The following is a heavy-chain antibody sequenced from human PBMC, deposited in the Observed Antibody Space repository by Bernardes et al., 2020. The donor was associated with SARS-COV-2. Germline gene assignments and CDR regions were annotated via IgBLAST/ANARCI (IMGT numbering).Heavy chain of an antibody. CDR3: ATPAHTNYLGELSLGFDY. Sequence: ASVKVSCKVSGYTLTELSMHWVRQAPGKGLEWMGGFDPEDGDTIYAQKFQGRVTMTEDTSTDIAYMELGSLRSEDTAVYYCATPAHTNYLGELSLGFDYRGQVTLVTVSS. D-gene: IGHD3-16*02. V-gene: IGHV1-24*01. J-gene: IGHJ4*02. CDR1: GYTLTELS. CDR2: FDPEDGDT.